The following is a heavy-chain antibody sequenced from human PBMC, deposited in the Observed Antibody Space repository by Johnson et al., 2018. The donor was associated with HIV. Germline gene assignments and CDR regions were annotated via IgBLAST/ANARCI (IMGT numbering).Heavy chain of an antibody. CDR2: IYSGGST. V-gene: IGHV3-66*01. CDR1: GFTVSSNY. Sequence: VQLVESGGGLVQPGGSLRLSCAASGFTVSSNYMSWVRQAPGKGLEWVSVIYSGGSTYYADSVKGRFTISRDNSKKPLYLQMNSLRAEDTAVYYCARGRYYDSSGYESGAFDIWGQGTMVTVSS. D-gene: IGHD3-22*01. J-gene: IGHJ3*02. CDR3: ARGRYYDSSGYESGAFDI.